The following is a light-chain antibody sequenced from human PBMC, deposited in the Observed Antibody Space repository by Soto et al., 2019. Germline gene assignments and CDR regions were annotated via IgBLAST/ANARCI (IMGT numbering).Light chain of an antibody. CDR2: TNN. V-gene: IGLV1-44*01. Sequence: QSVLTQPPSASGTPGQRVTISCSGSSSNIGSNPVHWYQQLPGTAPKLHIYTNNQRPSGVPDRFSGYKSGTSASLAISGLQSEDEADYYCAAWDDSLNGRVFGGGTKLTVL. CDR3: AAWDDSLNGRV. CDR1: SSNIGSNP. J-gene: IGLJ2*01.